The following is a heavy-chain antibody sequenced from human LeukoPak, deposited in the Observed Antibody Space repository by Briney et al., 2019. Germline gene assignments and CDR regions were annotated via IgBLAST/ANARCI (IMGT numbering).Heavy chain of an antibody. V-gene: IGHV3-74*01. D-gene: IGHD1-1*01. J-gene: IGHJ4*02. CDR3: ARVRTTGTALDY. CDR1: GFTFSSYW. Sequence: GGSLRLSCAASGFTFSSYWMHWVRQAPGKGLVRVSRINSDGSSTSYADSVKGRFTISRDNAKNTLYLQMNSLRAEDTAVYYCARVRTTGTALDYWGQGTLVTVSS. CDR2: INSDGSST.